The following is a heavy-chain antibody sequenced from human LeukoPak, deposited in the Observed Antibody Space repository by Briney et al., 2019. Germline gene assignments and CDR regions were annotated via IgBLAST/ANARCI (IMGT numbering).Heavy chain of an antibody. J-gene: IGHJ4*02. CDR1: GFTFSSYA. CDR2: ISGSGGST. CDR3: AKGQFSITMVRGVNFDY. V-gene: IGHV3-23*01. D-gene: IGHD3-10*01. Sequence: GGSLRLSCAAPGFTFSSYAMSWVRQAPGKGLEWVSAISGSGGSTYYADSVKGRFTISRDNSKNTLYLQMNSLRAEDTAVYYCAKGQFSITMVRGVNFDYWGQGTLVTVSS.